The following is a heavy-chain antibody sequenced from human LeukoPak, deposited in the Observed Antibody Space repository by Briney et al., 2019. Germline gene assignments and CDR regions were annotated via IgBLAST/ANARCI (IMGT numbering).Heavy chain of an antibody. CDR3: AKLGHSDGWYLGAFDI. J-gene: IGHJ3*02. CDR1: GGSITGHY. CDR2: TSYSRTT. D-gene: IGHD6-19*01. V-gene: IGHV4-59*08. Sequence: PSETHSPTCAVSGGSITGHYWNWIRQTPGMRLEWIGYTSYSRTTIYNSYFKGRATMSIDTSKNQLYLNLTSVTATDTAVYYCAKLGHSDGWYLGAFDIWRQGTTVIVSS.